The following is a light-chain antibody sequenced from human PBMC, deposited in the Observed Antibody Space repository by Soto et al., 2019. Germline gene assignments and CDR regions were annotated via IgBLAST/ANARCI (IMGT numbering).Light chain of an antibody. V-gene: IGLV2-14*01. Sequence: QSVLTQPASVSGSPGQSITISCTGTSSDVGNYNYVSWYQQHPGKAPKLMIYDVSNRPSGVSNRFSGSKSGNTASLTISGLQAEDEADYYCTSYIATSTSYVFGTGTKVTVL. CDR2: DVS. J-gene: IGLJ1*01. CDR1: SSDVGNYNY. CDR3: TSYIATSTSYV.